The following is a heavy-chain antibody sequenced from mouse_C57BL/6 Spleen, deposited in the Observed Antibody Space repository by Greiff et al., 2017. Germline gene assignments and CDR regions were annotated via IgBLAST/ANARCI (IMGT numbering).Heavy chain of an antibody. D-gene: IGHD1-1*01. V-gene: IGHV5-15*01. Sequence: EVQLVESGGGVVQPGGSLKLSCAASGFTFSDYGMAWVRQAPRKGPEWVAFISNLAYSIYYADTVTGRFTIARENAKNTLYLEMSSLRSEDTAMYYCARHPVSRYFDVWGTGTTVTVSS. CDR3: ARHPVSRYFDV. CDR2: ISNLAYSI. CDR1: GFTFSDYG. J-gene: IGHJ1*03.